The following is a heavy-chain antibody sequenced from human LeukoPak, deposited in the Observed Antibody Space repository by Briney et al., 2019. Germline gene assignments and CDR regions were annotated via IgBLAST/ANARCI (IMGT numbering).Heavy chain of an antibody. CDR1: GYSISSGYY. CDR3: ASPAAMRYYYMDV. CDR2: IYHTGTT. D-gene: IGHD2-2*01. J-gene: IGHJ6*03. V-gene: IGHV4-38-2*02. Sequence: SETLSLTCSGSGYSISSGYYWRWIRQAPGKGLEWVGTIYHTGTTYYNPFLKSRVTISVHTSTNQFSLRLNSVTAADTAVYYCASPAAMRYYYMDVWGKGNTVTVSS.